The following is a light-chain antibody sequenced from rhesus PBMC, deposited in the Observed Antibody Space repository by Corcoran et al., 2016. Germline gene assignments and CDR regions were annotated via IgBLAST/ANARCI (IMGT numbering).Light chain of an antibody. CDR3: QQSSDLWT. J-gene: IGKJ1*01. Sequence: ETMLTQSPATLSLSPGERATLSCRASQSIDTFLAWYQQKPGQPPRLLIYGASSKATGIPDRFSGSGSGTDFTLTISSLEPEDVGIYYCQQSSDLWTFGQGTKVEIK. CDR1: QSIDTF. CDR2: GAS. V-gene: IGKV3-24*04.